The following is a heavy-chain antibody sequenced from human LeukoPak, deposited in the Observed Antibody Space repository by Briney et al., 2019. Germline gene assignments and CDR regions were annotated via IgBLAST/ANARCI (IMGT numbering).Heavy chain of an antibody. CDR1: GYTFTSYG. V-gene: IGHV1-18*01. D-gene: IGHD3-3*01. Sequence: GESLKISCKASGYTFTSYGISWVRQAPGQGLEWMGWISAYNGNTNYAQKLQGRVTMTTDTSTSTAYMELRSLRSDDTAVYYCAREYDFWSGRGALADYWGQGTLVTVSS. CDR2: ISAYNGNT. CDR3: AREYDFWSGRGALADY. J-gene: IGHJ4*02.